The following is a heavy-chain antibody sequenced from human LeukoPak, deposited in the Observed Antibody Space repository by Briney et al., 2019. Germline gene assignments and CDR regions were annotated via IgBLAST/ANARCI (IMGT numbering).Heavy chain of an antibody. V-gene: IGHV1-2*06. CDR2: INPNSGGT. CDR3: ARESIAARYFDY. D-gene: IGHD6-6*01. J-gene: IGHJ4*02. CDR1: GYTFTGYY. Sequence: ASVKVSCKASGYTFTGYYMHWVRQAPGQGLEWMGRINPNSGGTNYAQKFQGRVTMTRDTSISTAYMELSRLRSDDTAVYYCARESIAARYFDYWGQGTLVTVSP.